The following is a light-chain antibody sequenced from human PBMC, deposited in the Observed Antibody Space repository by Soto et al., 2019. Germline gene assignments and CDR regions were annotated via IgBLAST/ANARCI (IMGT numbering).Light chain of an antibody. CDR1: QSLLHSDGKTY. J-gene: IGKJ1*01. CDR3: QHRISWPWT. Sequence: DIVMTQTPLSLSVTPGQPASISCKSSQSLLHSDGKTYLYWYLQKPGQPPQLLIYEVSNRFSGVPDRFSGSGSGTDFTLSISSLEPEDFAVYYCQHRISWPWTFGHGTKVDIK. CDR2: EVS. V-gene: IGKV2D-29*01.